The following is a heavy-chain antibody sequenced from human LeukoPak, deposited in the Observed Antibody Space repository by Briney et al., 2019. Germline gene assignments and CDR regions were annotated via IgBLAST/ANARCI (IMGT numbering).Heavy chain of an antibody. Sequence: SETLSLTCTVSGGSISSYYWSLIRQPPGKGLEWIGYMYYSGSTNYNPSLKSRVTISVDTSKNQFSLKLSSVTAADAAVYYCARDAHRGWFDPWGQGTLVTVSS. D-gene: IGHD3-10*01. CDR1: GGSISSYY. J-gene: IGHJ5*02. CDR3: ARDAHRGWFDP. CDR2: MYYSGST. V-gene: IGHV4-59*01.